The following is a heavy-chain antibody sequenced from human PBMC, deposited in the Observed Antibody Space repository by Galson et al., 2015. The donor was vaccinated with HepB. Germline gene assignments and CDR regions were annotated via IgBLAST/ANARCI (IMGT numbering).Heavy chain of an antibody. CDR3: AKGDFPAVAGTANFDY. V-gene: IGHV3-23*01. Sequence: SLRLSCAASGFTFSSYWMHWVRQAPGKGLEWVSAISGSGGHTYYADSVKGRFTISRDNSKNTLHLQMNSLRAEDTAVYYCAKGDFPAVAGTANFDYWGQGTLVTVSS. CDR1: GFTFSSYW. J-gene: IGHJ4*02. D-gene: IGHD6-19*01. CDR2: ISGSGGHT.